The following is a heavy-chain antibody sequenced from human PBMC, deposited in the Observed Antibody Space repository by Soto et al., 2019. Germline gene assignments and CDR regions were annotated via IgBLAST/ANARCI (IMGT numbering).Heavy chain of an antibody. CDR2: LKSDGTEE. V-gene: IGHV3-7*05. J-gene: IGHJ4*02. CDR3: ARDRAFWCFDY. CDR1: GFNFNSSW. D-gene: IGHD2-21*01. Sequence: EVQLVESGGGLVQPGGSLILSCAASGFNFNSSWMNWVRQAPGKGLEWVASLKSDGTEECYIDSVKGRFTISRDIAKSSLYLQMTSLRDEDTAVYFGARDRAFWCFDYWGQGTRVTVSS.